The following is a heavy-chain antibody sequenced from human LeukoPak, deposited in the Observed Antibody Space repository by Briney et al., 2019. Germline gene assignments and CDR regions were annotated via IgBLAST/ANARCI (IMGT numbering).Heavy chain of an antibody. CDR3: ATGNYNRPFDY. Sequence: GGSLRLSCAASGFTFSTYAMSWVRQAPGKGLEWVSAISGSGSSTNYADSVKGRFTISRDNTKNTLYLQLNSLRAEDTAVYYCATGNYNRPFDYWGQGTLVTVSS. J-gene: IGHJ4*02. V-gene: IGHV3-23*01. CDR2: ISGSGSST. D-gene: IGHD1-7*01. CDR1: GFTFSTYA.